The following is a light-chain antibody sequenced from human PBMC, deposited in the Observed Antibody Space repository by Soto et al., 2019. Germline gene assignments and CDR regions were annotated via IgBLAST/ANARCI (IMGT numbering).Light chain of an antibody. CDR3: ATWDSRLRALL. CDR2: EVN. CDR1: SSDVGGYNY. Sequence: QSALTQPPSASGSPGQSVAISCTGTSSDVGGYNYVSWYQQHPGKAPKLMIYEVNKRPSGVPDRFSGSKSGTSATLGITGLQAGDGGDYYCATWDSRLRALLFGGGTKLTVL. J-gene: IGLJ2*01. V-gene: IGLV2-8*01.